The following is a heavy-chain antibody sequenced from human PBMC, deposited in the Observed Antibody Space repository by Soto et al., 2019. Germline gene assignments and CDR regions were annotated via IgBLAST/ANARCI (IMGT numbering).Heavy chain of an antibody. CDR1: GFTFSDYA. Sequence: VGSLRLSCAASGFTFSDYAMSWVRQAPGKGLEWVSGISGNSGTTYYADSVKGRFTISRDNSKNTLYLQMSSLRAEDTAQYYCAKQTAVAAPSFFDYWGQGTLVTVSS. CDR2: ISGNSGTT. J-gene: IGHJ4*02. CDR3: AKQTAVAAPSFFDY. D-gene: IGHD6-19*01. V-gene: IGHV3-23*01.